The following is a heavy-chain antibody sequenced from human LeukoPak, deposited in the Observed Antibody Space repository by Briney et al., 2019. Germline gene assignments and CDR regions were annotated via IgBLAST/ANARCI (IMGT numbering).Heavy chain of an antibody. Sequence: GRSLRLSCAASGFTFSSYAMHWVRQAPGKGLEWVAVISYDGSNKYYADSVKGRFTISRDNSKNTLDLQMNSLRAEDTAVYYCARDILWGQGTLVTVSS. V-gene: IGHV3-30*04. J-gene: IGHJ4*02. CDR3: ARDIL. D-gene: IGHD2-21*01. CDR1: GFTFSSYA. CDR2: ISYDGSNK.